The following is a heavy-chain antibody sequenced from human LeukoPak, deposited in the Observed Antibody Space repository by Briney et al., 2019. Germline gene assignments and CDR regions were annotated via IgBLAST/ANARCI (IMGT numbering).Heavy chain of an antibody. V-gene: IGHV3-23*01. CDR3: SKKGQNGDYGKPD. J-gene: IGHJ4*02. Sequence: GGSLRLSCAASGFTFSSYGMHWVRQAPGKGLECVASISRNSGAYTYYAASVKGRFTISRDNSRSTLYLQMNGLRAEDTAVYYCSKKGQNGDYGKPDWGQGTLVTVSS. CDR2: ISRNSGAYT. D-gene: IGHD4-17*01. CDR1: GFTFSSYG.